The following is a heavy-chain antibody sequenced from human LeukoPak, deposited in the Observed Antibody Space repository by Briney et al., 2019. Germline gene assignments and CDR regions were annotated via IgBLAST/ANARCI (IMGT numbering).Heavy chain of an antibody. J-gene: IGHJ4*02. CDR2: IYYSGST. CDR3: LRSVNSSSTESYHFDY. Sequence: SETLSLTCTVSGGSISSYYWSWIRQPPGKGLEWIGYIYYSGSTNYNPSLKSRVTISVDTSKNQFSLKLSSVTAADTAVYYCLRSVNSSSTESYHFDYWGQGTLVTVSS. D-gene: IGHD6-6*01. CDR1: GGSISSYY. V-gene: IGHV4-59*12.